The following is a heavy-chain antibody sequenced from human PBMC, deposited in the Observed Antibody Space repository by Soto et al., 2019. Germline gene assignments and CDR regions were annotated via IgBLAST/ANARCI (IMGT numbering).Heavy chain of an antibody. V-gene: IGHV4-59*08. CDR2: IYYSGST. D-gene: IGHD5-18*01. CDR1: GGSISSYY. J-gene: IGHJ4*02. CDR3: ARRGIQATPYYFDY. Sequence: ETLSLTCTVSGGSISSYYWSWIRQPPGKGLEWIGYIYYSGSTNYNPSLKSRVTISVDTSKNQFSLKLSSVTAADTAVYYCARRGIQATPYYFDYWGQGTLVTVSS.